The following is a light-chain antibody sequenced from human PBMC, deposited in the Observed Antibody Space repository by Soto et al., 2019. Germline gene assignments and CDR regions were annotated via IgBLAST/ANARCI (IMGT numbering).Light chain of an antibody. CDR2: DDD. Sequence: SYELTQPPSVSVAPGQTARITCGGNDIGRKTVHWYQQKPGQAPVLVVYDDDARPSGIPERFSGSNSGNTATLTISRVEAGDEADYYCQVWDSSSDHHVFGTGTKVTV. CDR3: QVWDSSSDHHV. J-gene: IGLJ1*01. V-gene: IGLV3-21*02. CDR1: DIGRKT.